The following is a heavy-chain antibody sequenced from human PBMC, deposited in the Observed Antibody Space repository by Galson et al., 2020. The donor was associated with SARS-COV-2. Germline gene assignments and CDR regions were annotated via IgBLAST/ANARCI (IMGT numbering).Heavy chain of an antibody. CDR1: GFSFSSYW. CDR2: VKQDGSDR. CDR3: ARDQDGYNDF. J-gene: IGHJ4*02. V-gene: IGHV3-7*01. Sequence: PGGSLRLSRAASGFSFSSYWMSWVRQAPGKGLDWVANVKQDGSDRYYVDSVKGRFTISSDYAKNSVYLQMNSLRAEDTAVYYCARDQDGYNDFWGQGTLVTVSS. D-gene: IGHD5-12*01.